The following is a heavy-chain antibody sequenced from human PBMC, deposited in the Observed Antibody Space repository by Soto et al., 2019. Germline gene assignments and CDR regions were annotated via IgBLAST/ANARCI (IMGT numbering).Heavy chain of an antibody. CDR3: ARNDYYGSGSPNFDY. V-gene: IGHV4-59*01. CDR2: IYYSGST. Sequence: SETLSLPCTVSGGSISSYYWSWIRQPPGKGLEWIGYIYYSGSTNYNPSLKSRVTISVDTSKNQFSLKLSSVTAADTAVYYCARNDYYGSGSPNFDYWGQGTLVTVSS. J-gene: IGHJ4*02. D-gene: IGHD3-10*01. CDR1: GGSISSYY.